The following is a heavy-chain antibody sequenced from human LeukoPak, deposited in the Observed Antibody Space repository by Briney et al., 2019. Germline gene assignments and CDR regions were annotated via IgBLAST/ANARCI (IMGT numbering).Heavy chain of an antibody. Sequence: SETLSLTCTVPGGSISSYYWSWIRHPPGKGLEWIGYIYYSGSTNYNPSLKSRVTISVDTSKNQFSLKLSSVTAADTAVYYCASGSQVPSQSYYYYYGMDDWGQGTTVTVSS. CDR1: GGSISSYY. V-gene: IGHV4-59*01. J-gene: IGHJ6*02. CDR2: IYYSGST. CDR3: ASGSQVPSQSYYYYYGMDD.